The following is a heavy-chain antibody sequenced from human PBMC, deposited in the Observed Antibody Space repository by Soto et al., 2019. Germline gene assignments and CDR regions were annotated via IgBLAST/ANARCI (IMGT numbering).Heavy chain of an antibody. Sequence: QVQLVESGGGAVQPGRSLRLSCAASGFTFSSYAMHRLRQAPGKGLEWVADISYDGSNKYYADSVKGRFTIAIDNSKNTLYGQMNRLRAEDTAVYYCSRGYCGGGGCYSDYCMDVWGQGTTVTVAS. D-gene: IGHD2-15*01. CDR1: GFTFSSYA. CDR2: ISYDGSNK. J-gene: IGHJ6*02. V-gene: IGHV3-30-3*01. CDR3: SRGYCGGGGCYSDYCMDV.